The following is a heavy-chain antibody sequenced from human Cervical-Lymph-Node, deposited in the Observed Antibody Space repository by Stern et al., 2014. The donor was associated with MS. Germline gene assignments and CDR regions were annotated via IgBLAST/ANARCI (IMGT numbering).Heavy chain of an antibody. D-gene: IGHD3-3*01. V-gene: IGHV3-74*01. CDR3: ARDRDYDFWSGSDDAFDI. J-gene: IGHJ3*02. Sequence: EVQLVESGGGLVQPGGSLRLSCAASGFTFRSYWMHWVRQAPGQGLVWVSRITSDGSSSSYADSVKCRFTSSRDNAKNTLYLQMNSLRAEDTAVYYCARDRDYDFWSGSDDAFDIWGQGTMVTVSS. CDR1: GFTFRSYW. CDR2: ITSDGSSS.